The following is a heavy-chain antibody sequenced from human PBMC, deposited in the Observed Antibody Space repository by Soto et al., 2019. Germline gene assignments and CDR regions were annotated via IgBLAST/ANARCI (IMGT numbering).Heavy chain of an antibody. J-gene: IGHJ3*02. CDR3: ARGSGSTGYAFDI. D-gene: IGHD4-4*01. CDR1: GYTFTRYY. V-gene: IGHV1-8*01. CDR2: MNPNSGNT. Sequence: ASGKVSCKASGYTFTRYYINWVRQATGQGLEWMGWMNPNSGNTGYAQKFQGRVTMTRNTSISTAYMELSSLRSEDTAVYYCARGSGSTGYAFDIWGQGTMVTVSS.